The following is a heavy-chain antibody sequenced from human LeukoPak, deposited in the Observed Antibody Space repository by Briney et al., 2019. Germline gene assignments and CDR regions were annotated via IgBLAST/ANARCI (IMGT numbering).Heavy chain of an antibody. CDR2: ISYDGSNK. Sequence: GGSLRLSCAASGFTFSSYGMHWVRQAPGKGLEWVAVISYDGSNKYYADSVKGRFTISRDNSKNTLYLQMNSLRAEDTAVYYCAKDVPWFDPWGQGTLVTVSS. J-gene: IGHJ5*02. CDR3: AKDVPWFDP. V-gene: IGHV3-30*18. CDR1: GFTFSSYG. D-gene: IGHD2-2*01.